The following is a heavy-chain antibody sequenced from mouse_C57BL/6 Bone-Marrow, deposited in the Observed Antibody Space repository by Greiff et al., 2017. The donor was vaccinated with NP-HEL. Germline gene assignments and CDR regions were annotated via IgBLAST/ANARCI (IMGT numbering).Heavy chain of an antibody. J-gene: IGHJ3*01. Sequence: VQLQQSGPELVKPGASVKLSCKASGYTFTSYDITWVKQRPGPGLEWIGWIYPRDGSTKYNEKFKGKATLTVDTSSGTAYMELPSLTSGVSTVDFCAVVYYAGSSPFAYWGQGTLVTVSA. CDR1: GYTFTSYD. V-gene: IGHV1-85*01. CDR3: AVVYYAGSSPFAY. D-gene: IGHD1-1*01. CDR2: IYPRDGST.